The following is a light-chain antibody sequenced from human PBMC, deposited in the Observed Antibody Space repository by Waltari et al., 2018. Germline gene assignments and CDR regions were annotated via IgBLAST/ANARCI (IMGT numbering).Light chain of an antibody. CDR3: QQTYTTPRT. V-gene: IGKV1-39*01. CDR1: QSISTY. Sequence: DIQMTQSPSSMSASVGDRVSITCRASQSISTYLNWYQHKQGKAPNLLIYAASSLQSGVPSRFSGSGSGTDFTLTISSLQPEDFATYYCQQTYTTPRTFGPGTEVDVK. J-gene: IGKJ3*01. CDR2: AAS.